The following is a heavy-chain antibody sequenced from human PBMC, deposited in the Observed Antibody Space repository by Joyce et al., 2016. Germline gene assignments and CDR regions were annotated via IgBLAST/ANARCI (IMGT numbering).Heavy chain of an antibody. V-gene: IGHV3-21*01. CDR2: INSGTTYK. Sequence: EVHLVVSGGGLVKPGGSLRLSCAASGFTFSNYNMHWVSQAPGKEQEWVSTINSGTTYKYNADSVQGRFTISRDNAKKSQYLQMNSLRAEDTAVYYCARDLGYFDYWGQGTLVTVSS. CDR1: GFTFSNYN. J-gene: IGHJ4*02. CDR3: ARDLGYFDY.